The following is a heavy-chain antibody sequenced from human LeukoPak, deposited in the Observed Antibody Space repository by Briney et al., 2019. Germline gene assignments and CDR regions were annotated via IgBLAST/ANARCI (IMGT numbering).Heavy chain of an antibody. Sequence: GASVKVSCKASGYPFSNHYLHWVRQAPGHGLEWMALINPSDGYTTYAQKFQGRVTMTRDTSTTTVYMELSSLRSEDTAVYYCARETGAFDYWGQGTLVTVSS. V-gene: IGHV1-46*01. CDR3: ARETGAFDY. J-gene: IGHJ4*02. CDR2: INPSDGYT. CDR1: GYPFSNHY.